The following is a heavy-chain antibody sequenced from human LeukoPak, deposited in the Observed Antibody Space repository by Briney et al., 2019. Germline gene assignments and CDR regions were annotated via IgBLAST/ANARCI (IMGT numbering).Heavy chain of an antibody. CDR3: ARSDFWSGYFHWFDP. D-gene: IGHD3-3*01. CDR1: GGSISSSSYY. V-gene: IGHV4-39*07. Sequence: SETLSLTCTVSGGSISSSSYYWGWIRQPPGKGLEWIGSIYYSGSTNYNPSLKSRVTISVDTSKNQFSLKLSSVTAADTAVYYCARSDFWSGYFHWFDPWGQGTLVTVSS. J-gene: IGHJ5*02. CDR2: IYYSGST.